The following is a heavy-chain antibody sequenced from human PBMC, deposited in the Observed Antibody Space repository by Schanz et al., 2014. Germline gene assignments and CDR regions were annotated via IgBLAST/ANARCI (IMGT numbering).Heavy chain of an antibody. CDR1: GFSFSSYA. V-gene: IGHV3-23*04. D-gene: IGHD3-10*01. CDR3: VSSGSYSSYAF. Sequence: VQLVESGGGVVQPGRSLRLSCATSGFSFSSYAINWVRQAPGKGLEWVSGISGSGASTYYADSVKGRFTISRDNAKNSLYLQMNSLRAEDTAVYHCVSSGSYSSYAFWGQGTLVTDSS. CDR2: ISGSGAST. J-gene: IGHJ4*02.